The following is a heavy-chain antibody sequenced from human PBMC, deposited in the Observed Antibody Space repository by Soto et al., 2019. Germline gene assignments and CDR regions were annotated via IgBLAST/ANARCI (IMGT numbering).Heavy chain of an antibody. CDR1: GYTFASYV. V-gene: IGHV1-18*01. J-gene: IGHJ6*03. CDR2: IRAYDVNT. CDR3: SREGLTTSLVIYYYYYMDV. D-gene: IGHD3-16*02. Sequence: ASVKVSCKAFGYTFASYVVSWVRQAPGQGLEWMGWIRAYDVNTNYAQKFQGRVTITRDTSASTAYMELSSLRSEDTAVYYCSREGLTTSLVIYYYYYMDVWGKGTTVTVSS.